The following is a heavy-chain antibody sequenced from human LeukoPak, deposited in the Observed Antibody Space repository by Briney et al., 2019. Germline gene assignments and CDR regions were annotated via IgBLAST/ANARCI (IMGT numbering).Heavy chain of an antibody. D-gene: IGHD6-6*01. J-gene: IGHJ3*02. CDR3: ARALVQSSSYDAFDI. Sequence: GGSLRLSCVASGFTFSDYYMSWIRQTPGKGLEWVSYISSGGYTIYYTDSVKGRFTISRDNAKDSLYLQMNGLRAEDTAMYYCARALVQSSSYDAFDIWGQGTMVSVSS. V-gene: IGHV3-11*01. CDR2: ISSGGYTI. CDR1: GFTFSDYY.